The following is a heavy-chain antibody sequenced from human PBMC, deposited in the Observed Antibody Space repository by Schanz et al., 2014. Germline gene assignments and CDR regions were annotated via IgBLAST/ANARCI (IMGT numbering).Heavy chain of an antibody. J-gene: IGHJ5*01. CDR1: TSLFSRSV. CDR2: MWNDGIKT. V-gene: IGHV3-30*04. D-gene: IGHD3-16*01. CDR3: AKDLYNYGIFDS. Sequence: QVDLVESGGGVVQPGRSLTLSCAVSTSLFSRSVIHWVRQAPGKGLEWVAVMWNDGIKTHYADSGKGRFTISRDNSKNTVYLQMNSLRTDDTAVYYCAKDLYNYGIFDSWGQGTLVTVSS.